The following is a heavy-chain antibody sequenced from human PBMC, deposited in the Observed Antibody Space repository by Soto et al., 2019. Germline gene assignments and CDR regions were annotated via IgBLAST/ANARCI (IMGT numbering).Heavy chain of an antibody. CDR2: IYHSGST. CDR3: ARARAYYYDSSGRNWFDP. V-gene: IGHV4-30-2*01. D-gene: IGHD3-22*01. CDR1: GGSISSGGYS. J-gene: IGHJ5*02. Sequence: KTSETLSLTCAVSGGSISSGGYSWSWIRQPPGKGLEWIGYIYHSGSTYYNPSLKSRVTISVDRSKNQFSLKLSSVTAADTAVYYCARARAYYYDSSGRNWFDPWGQGTLVTVSS.